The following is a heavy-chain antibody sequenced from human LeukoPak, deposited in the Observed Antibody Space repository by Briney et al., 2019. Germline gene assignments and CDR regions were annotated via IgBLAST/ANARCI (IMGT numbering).Heavy chain of an antibody. CDR2: VNSDGSFT. D-gene: IGHD6-25*01. CDR1: GFTFSNFW. Sequence: PGGSLRLSCAASGFTFSNFWMHWVRQAPGKGLVWVSRVNSDGSFTNYADSVKGRFTISRDNAKNTVYLQMNSLRAEDTAVYYCARGQRRGTTDYFDYWGQGTLVTVSS. V-gene: IGHV3-74*01. CDR3: ARGQRRGTTDYFDY. J-gene: IGHJ4*02.